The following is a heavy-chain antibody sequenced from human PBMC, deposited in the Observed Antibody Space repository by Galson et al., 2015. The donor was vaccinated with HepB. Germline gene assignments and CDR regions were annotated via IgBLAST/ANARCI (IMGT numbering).Heavy chain of an antibody. CDR3: AKGRGLGNDEYYCDY. CDR2: IRFDGNSK. Sequence: SLRLSCAASGFSFTNYAMHWVRQAPGKGLEWVAFIRFDGNSKYYADSVKGRFTISRDNSKNTLHLQMNSLRAEDTAVYYCAKGRGLGNDEYYCDYWGQGTLVTVSS. CDR1: GFSFTNYA. V-gene: IGHV3-30*02. J-gene: IGHJ4*02. D-gene: IGHD7-27*01.